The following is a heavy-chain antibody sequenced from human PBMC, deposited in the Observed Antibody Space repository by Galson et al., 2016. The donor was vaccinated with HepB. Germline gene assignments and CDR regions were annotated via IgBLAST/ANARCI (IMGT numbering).Heavy chain of an antibody. Sequence: SLRLSCAASGFTFSGYAIHWVRQVPGKGLVWVSRMSSDGSDIRYADSVKDRFTISRDGAKNTVHLQMNSLRVEDTAVYYCVRGFSHSSPPGPWGQGILVTVSS. CDR2: MSSDGSDI. J-gene: IGHJ5*02. V-gene: IGHV3-74*01. D-gene: IGHD4-11*01. CDR3: VRGFSHSSPPGP. CDR1: GFTFSGYA.